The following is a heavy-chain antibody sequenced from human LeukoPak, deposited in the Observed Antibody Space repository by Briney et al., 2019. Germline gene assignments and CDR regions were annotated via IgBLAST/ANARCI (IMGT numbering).Heavy chain of an antibody. CDR1: GFTFSSNW. D-gene: IGHD3-10*01. V-gene: IGHV3-7*03. J-gene: IGHJ4*02. Sequence: GGSLRLSCAASGFTFSSNWMSWVRQAPGKGLEWVANIKPDGSEKYYVDSVKGRFTISRDNAKNSLYLQMNSLRAEDTAVYYCAREESGFWGQGTLVTVSS. CDR3: AREESGF. CDR2: IKPDGSEK.